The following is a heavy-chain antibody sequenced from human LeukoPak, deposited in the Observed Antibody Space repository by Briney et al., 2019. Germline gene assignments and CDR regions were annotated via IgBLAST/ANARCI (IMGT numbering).Heavy chain of an antibody. J-gene: IGHJ4*02. CDR1: GGTFSSYA. CDR3: AREGYCSGGSCYSRGYYFDY. Sequence: ASVKVSCKASGGTFSSYAISWVRQAPGQGLEWMRGIIPIFGTANYAQKFQGRVTITTDESTSTAYMELGSLRSEDTAVYYCAREGYCSGGSCYSRGYYFDYWGQGTLVTVSS. D-gene: IGHD2-15*01. CDR2: IIPIFGTA. V-gene: IGHV1-69*05.